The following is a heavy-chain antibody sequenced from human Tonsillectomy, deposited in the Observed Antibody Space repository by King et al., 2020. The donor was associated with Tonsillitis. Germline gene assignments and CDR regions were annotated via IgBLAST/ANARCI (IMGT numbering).Heavy chain of an antibody. CDR2: MNPNSGNT. CDR3: ASSAYYYGTSTYNYGMDV. D-gene: IGHD3-10*01. CDR1: GYTFTSYD. V-gene: IGHV1-8*01. Sequence: VQLVESGAEVKKPGASVKVSCKASGYTFTSYDINWVRQATGQGLEWVGLMNPNSGNTGYAQKFQGRVTMTRNTSISTAYMELRSLRSEDTAVYYCASSAYYYGTSTYNYGMDVWGQGTTVTVSS. J-gene: IGHJ6*02.